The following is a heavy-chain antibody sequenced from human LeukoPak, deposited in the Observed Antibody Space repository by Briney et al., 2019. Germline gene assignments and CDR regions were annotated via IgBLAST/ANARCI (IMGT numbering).Heavy chain of an antibody. D-gene: IGHD5-18*01. V-gene: IGHV4-59*01. CDR1: GGSISSYY. Sequence: SETLSLTCTVSGGSISSYYWSWIRQPPGKGLEWIGYIYYSGSTNYNPSLKSRVTISVDTSKNQFSLKLSSVTAADTAVYYCARLGGYSYGHYPFDYWGQGTLVTVSS. J-gene: IGHJ4*02. CDR2: IYYSGST. CDR3: ARLGGYSYGHYPFDY.